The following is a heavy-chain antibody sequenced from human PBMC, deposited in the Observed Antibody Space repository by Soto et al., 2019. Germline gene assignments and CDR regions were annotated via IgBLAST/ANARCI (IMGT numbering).Heavy chain of an antibody. CDR1: GGSISSSSYH. J-gene: IGHJ4*02. CDR2: ISNSGST. V-gene: IGHV4-39*01. Sequence: SETLSLTCSVSGGSISSSSYHWGWIRQPPGKGLEWIGTISNSGSTYHNPSLKSRVTISVDTSRNQFSLRLNSVTAADTAVYYCARRPYYDILTGYYSDFWGQGTLVTVSS. D-gene: IGHD3-9*01. CDR3: ARRPYYDILTGYYSDF.